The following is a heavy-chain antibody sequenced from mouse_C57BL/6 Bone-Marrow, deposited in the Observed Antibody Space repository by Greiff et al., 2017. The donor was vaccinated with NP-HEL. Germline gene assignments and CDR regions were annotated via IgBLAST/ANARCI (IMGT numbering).Heavy chain of an antibody. D-gene: IGHD2-4*01. J-gene: IGHJ4*01. CDR2: IWGDGST. CDR3: AKPALYYDKGFYYAMDY. Sequence: VKLVESGPGLVAPSQSLSITCTVSGFSLTSYGVSWVRQPPGKGLEWLGVIWGDGSTNYHSALISRLSISKDNSKSQVFLRLNRLQTDDTATYYCAKPALYYDKGFYYAMDYWGQGTSVTVSS. CDR1: GFSLTSYG. V-gene: IGHV2-3*01.